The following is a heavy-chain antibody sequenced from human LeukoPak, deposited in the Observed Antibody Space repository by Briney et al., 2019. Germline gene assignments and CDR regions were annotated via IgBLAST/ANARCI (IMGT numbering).Heavy chain of an antibody. D-gene: IGHD3-22*01. J-gene: IGHJ6*03. V-gene: IGHV4-34*01. CDR3: ARGGSPSYDSSGFYLYYYYMDV. CDR2: INHSGST. Sequence: PSETLSLTCAVYGGSFSGYYWTWIRQPPGKGLEWIGEINHSGSTNYNPSLKSRVTISVDTSKNQFSLKLSSVTAADTAVYYCARGGSPSYDSSGFYLYYYYMDVWGKGTTVTVSS. CDR1: GGSFSGYY.